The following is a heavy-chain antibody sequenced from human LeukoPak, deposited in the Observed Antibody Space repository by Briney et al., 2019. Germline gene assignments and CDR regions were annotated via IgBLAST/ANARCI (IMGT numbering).Heavy chain of an antibody. CDR2: ISSNGGST. D-gene: IGHD3/OR15-3a*01. CDR3: ARGGDFWTGNYYYGMDV. V-gene: IGHV3-64*02. CDR1: GFTFSSYS. J-gene: IGHJ6*02. Sequence: GGSLRLSCAASGFTFSSYSMNWVRQAPGKGLEYVTAISSNGGSTYYADSVKGRFTISRDNSKNTLFLQMGSLRAEDMAVYYCARGGDFWTGNYYYGMDVWGQGTTVTVSS.